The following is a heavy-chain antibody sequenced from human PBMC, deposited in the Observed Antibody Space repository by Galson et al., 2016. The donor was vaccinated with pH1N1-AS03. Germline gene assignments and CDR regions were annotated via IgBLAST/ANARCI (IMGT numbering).Heavy chain of an antibody. CDR3: ASSRIAAHTYYYHGIDG. V-gene: IGHV5-51*01. Sequence: QSGAEVKKPGESLKISCKGSGHIFANYWIGWVRQTPGKGLEWMGLIYPGDSDTRYSPSFQGQVTISADKSLSTAYLQWSSLKASDTAMYYCASSRIAAHTYYYHGIDGWGQGTTVTVSS. CDR2: IYPGDSDT. J-gene: IGHJ6*02. CDR1: GHIFANYW. D-gene: IGHD6-6*01.